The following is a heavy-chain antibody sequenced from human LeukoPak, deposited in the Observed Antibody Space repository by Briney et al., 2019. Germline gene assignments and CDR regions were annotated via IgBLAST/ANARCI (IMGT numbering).Heavy chain of an antibody. V-gene: IGHV4-39*07. CDR1: GGSISSYY. CDR3: ARDGRFPPEVLPRYFDY. CDR2: IYYSGST. J-gene: IGHJ4*02. Sequence: SETLSLTCTVSGGSISSYYWGWIRQPPGKGLEWIGNIYYSGSTYYNPSLKSRVTISVETSKNQFSLKLSSVTAVDTAVYYCARDGRFPPEVLPRYFDYWGQGTLVTVSS. D-gene: IGHD1-26*01.